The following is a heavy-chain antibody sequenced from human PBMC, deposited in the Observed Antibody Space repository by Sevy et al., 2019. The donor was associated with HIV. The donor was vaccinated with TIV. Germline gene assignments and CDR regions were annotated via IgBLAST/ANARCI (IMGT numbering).Heavy chain of an antibody. J-gene: IGHJ4*02. CDR3: ATTKDYYESSGSPFDY. Sequence: ASVKVSCKVSGYTLTQLSMHWVRQAPGKGLEWKGSFDPEDDETLYAQNFQDRVTMTEDTSTGTAYMELRTLRSEDTALYYCATTKDYYESSGSPFDYWGQGTLVTVSS. CDR1: GYTLTQLS. CDR2: FDPEDDET. V-gene: IGHV1-24*01. D-gene: IGHD3-22*01.